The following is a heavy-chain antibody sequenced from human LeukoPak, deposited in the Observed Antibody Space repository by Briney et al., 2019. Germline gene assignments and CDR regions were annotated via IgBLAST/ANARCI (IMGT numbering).Heavy chain of an antibody. CDR2: ISYDGSNK. D-gene: IGHD5-18*01. V-gene: IGHV3-30-3*01. J-gene: IGHJ4*02. CDR3: ARDQEDTAMVTFGY. Sequence: PGGSLRLSCAASGFTFSSYAMHWVRQAPGKGLEWVAVISYDGSNKYYADSVKGRFTISRDNSKNTLYLQMNSLRAEDTAVYYCARDQEDTAMVTFGYWGQGTLVTVSS. CDR1: GFTFSSYA.